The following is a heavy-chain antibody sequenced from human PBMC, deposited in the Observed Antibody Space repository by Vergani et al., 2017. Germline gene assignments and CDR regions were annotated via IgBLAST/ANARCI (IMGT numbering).Heavy chain of an antibody. V-gene: IGHV4-30-4*08. Sequence: QVQLQESGPGLVKPSQTLSLTCTVSGGSISSGDYYWSWIRQPPGKGLEWIGYIYYSGSTYYNPSLKSRVTISVDTSKNQFSLKLSSVTAADTAVYYCARDYGSSGSRRYYYYYGMDVWGQGTTVTVSS. J-gene: IGHJ6*02. CDR3: ARDYGSSGSRRYYYYYGMDV. CDR1: GGSISSGDYY. D-gene: IGHD6-13*01. CDR2: IYYSGST.